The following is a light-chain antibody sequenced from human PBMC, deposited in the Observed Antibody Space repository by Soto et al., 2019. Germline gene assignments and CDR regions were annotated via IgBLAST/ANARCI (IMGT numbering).Light chain of an antibody. J-gene: IGKJ3*01. V-gene: IGKV1-5*01. CDR3: QQYNSYSV. CDR1: QSISSW. CDR2: DAS. Sequence: DIQMTQSPSTLSASVGDRVTITCRASQSISSWLAWYQQKPGKAPKLLIYDASSLESGVPSRFSGSGSGTEFPLTISSLQPDDFATYYCQQYNSYSVFGPGTKVDIK.